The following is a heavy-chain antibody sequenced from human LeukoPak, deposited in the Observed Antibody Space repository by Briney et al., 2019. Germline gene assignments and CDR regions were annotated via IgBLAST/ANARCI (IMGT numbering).Heavy chain of an antibody. V-gene: IGHV4-61*02. J-gene: IGHJ1*01. CDR1: GGSISSGSYY. CDR3: AGDSSGYSSYFQH. CDR2: IYTSGST. Sequence: SETLSLTCAVYGGSISSGSYYWSWIRQPAGKGLEWIGRIYTSGSTNYNPSLKSRVTISVDTSKNQFSLKLSSVTAADTAVYYCAGDSSGYSSYFQHWGQGTLVTVSS. D-gene: IGHD3-22*01.